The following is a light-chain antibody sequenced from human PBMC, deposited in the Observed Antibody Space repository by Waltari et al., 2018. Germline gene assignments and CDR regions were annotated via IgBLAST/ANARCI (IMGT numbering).Light chain of an antibody. CDR3: QQRTNWPLT. J-gene: IGKJ4*01. CDR1: QSVNYF. Sequence: EIVLTQSPATLSLSPGERVTLSCRASQSVNYFLAWFQQKPGQAPRLLIYDVSNRATGIPARFSGSGSGTDFTLTISSLEPEDFAVYYCQQRTNWPLTFGGGTKVEIK. CDR2: DVS. V-gene: IGKV3-11*01.